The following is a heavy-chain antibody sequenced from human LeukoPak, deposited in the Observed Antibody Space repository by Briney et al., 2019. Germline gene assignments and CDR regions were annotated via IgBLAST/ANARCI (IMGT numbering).Heavy chain of an antibody. D-gene: IGHD3-3*01. CDR3: ARAPFNYDFWSAPLY. CDR2: MNPNSGNT. CDR1: GYTFTSYD. Sequence: ASVKVSCKASGYTFTSYDINWVRQATGQGLEWMGWMNPNSGNTGYAQKFQGRVTITRNTSISTAYMELSRLRSDDTAVYYCARAPFNYDFWSAPLYWGQGTLVTVSS. V-gene: IGHV1-8*03. J-gene: IGHJ4*02.